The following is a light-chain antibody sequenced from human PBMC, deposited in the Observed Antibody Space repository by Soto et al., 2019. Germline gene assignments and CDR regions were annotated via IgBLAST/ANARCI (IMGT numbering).Light chain of an antibody. CDR1: QSVSSSY. CDR3: RQYGSTPAT. V-gene: IGKV3-20*01. CDR2: RAS. J-gene: IGKJ1*01. Sequence: EIVLTQSPGTVSLSPGERATLSCRASQSVSSSYLAWYQQKPGQAPKVLIYRASSRATGVPDRFSGVGSGTTFTLTISRLQNEDCAVYYCRQYGSTPATFGQGTKVDI.